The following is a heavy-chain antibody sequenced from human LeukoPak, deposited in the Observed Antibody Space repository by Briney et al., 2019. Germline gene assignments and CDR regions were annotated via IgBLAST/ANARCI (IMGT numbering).Heavy chain of an antibody. Sequence: GASVEVSCKASGYTFTSYYMHWVRHAPGQGLEWMGIINPSGGSTSYAQKFQGRVTMTRDTSTSTVYMELSSLRSEDTAVYYCARGPADGGYDYWGQGTLVTVSS. J-gene: IGHJ4*02. V-gene: IGHV1-46*03. CDR2: INPSGGST. CDR1: GYTFTSYY. CDR3: ARGPADGGYDY. D-gene: IGHD5-12*01.